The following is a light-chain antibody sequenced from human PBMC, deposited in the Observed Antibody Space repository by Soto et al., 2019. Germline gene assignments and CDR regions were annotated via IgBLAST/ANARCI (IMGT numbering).Light chain of an antibody. V-gene: IGKV3D-20*02. CDR2: GAS. Sequence: PGERVTLSCRASQSLSSNYLAWYQQKPGQAPRLLIYGASGRATGIPARFSGGGSGTEFTLSISSLQSEDFAVYYCQQRSNWITFGQGTRLEIK. CDR3: QQRSNWIT. CDR1: QSLSSNY. J-gene: IGKJ5*01.